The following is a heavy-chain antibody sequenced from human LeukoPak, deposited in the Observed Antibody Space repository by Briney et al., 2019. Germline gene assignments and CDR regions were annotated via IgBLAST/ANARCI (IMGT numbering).Heavy chain of an antibody. Sequence: ASVKVSRKASGYTFTSYGISWVRQAPAQGLEWMGWISAYNGNTNYAQKLQGRVTMTRDTSTSTAYMELRSLRSDDTAVYYGARLYGYSSSWPRGGFDYWGQGALVTVSS. CDR3: ARLYGYSSSWPRGGFDY. J-gene: IGHJ4*02. D-gene: IGHD6-13*01. CDR1: GYTFTSYG. CDR2: ISAYNGNT. V-gene: IGHV1-18*01.